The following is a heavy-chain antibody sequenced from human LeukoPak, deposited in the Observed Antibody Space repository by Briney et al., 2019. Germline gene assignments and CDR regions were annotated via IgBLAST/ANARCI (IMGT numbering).Heavy chain of an antibody. J-gene: IGHJ5*02. Sequence: GGSLKLSCAASGFTFSGSAVHWVRQSSGKGLEWVGHIDKKDNLYATAYAESVRGRFTISRDDSKDTAFLHMDSLKTEDTALYYCTRDRGTYNRFDPWGQGTLVTVSS. CDR1: GFTFSGSA. CDR2: IDKKDNLYAT. V-gene: IGHV3-73*01. D-gene: IGHD2-15*01. CDR3: TRDRGTYNRFDP.